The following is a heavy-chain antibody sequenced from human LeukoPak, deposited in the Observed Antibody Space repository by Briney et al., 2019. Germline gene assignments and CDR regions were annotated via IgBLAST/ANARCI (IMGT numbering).Heavy chain of an antibody. D-gene: IGHD3-10*01. CDR3: ARGLFYGSGTEAGY. J-gene: IGHJ4*02. CDR2: IYYSGST. CDR1: GGSISSSSYY. V-gene: IGHV4-39*07. Sequence: SETLSLTCTVSGGSISSSSYYWGWIRQPPGKGLEWIGSIYYSGSTYYNPSLKSRVTISVDRSKNQFSLKLSSVTAADTAVYYCARGLFYGSGTEAGYWGQGTLVTVSS.